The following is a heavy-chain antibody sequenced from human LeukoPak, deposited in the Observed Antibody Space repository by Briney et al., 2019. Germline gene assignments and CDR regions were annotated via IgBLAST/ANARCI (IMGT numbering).Heavy chain of an antibody. CDR3: ARSKYYDSSGYYLGLDY. CDR1: GFTFSSYW. CDR2: IKQDGSEK. D-gene: IGHD3-22*01. Sequence: GGSLRLSCAASGFTFSSYWMSWVRQAPGKELEWVANIKQDGSEKYYVDSVKGRFTISRDNAKNSLYLQMNSLRAEDTAVYYCARSKYYDSSGYYLGLDYWGQGTLVTVSS. J-gene: IGHJ4*02. V-gene: IGHV3-7*01.